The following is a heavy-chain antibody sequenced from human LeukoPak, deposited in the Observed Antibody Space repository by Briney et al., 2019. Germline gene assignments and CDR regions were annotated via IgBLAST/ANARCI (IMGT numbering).Heavy chain of an antibody. Sequence: SETLSLTCAVYGGSFSGYYWSWIRQPPGKGLEWIGEINHSGSTNYNPSLKSRVTISVDTSKNQFSLKLSSVTAADTAVYYCARGLGYYDFWSGYQYYFDYWGRGTLVTVSS. CDR3: ARGLGYYDFWSGYQYYFDY. CDR1: GGSFSGYY. V-gene: IGHV4-34*01. J-gene: IGHJ4*02. CDR2: INHSGST. D-gene: IGHD3-3*01.